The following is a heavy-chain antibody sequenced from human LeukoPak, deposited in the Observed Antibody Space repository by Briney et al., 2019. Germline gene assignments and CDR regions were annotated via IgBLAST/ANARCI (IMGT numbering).Heavy chain of an antibody. CDR3: ARGLSSSWYWFNT. J-gene: IGHJ5*02. CDR1: GGSISSESYY. V-gene: IGHV4-61*02. Sequence: SETLSLTCTVSGGSISSESYYWSWIRQPAGKGLEWIGRINTSGNINYNPSLKSRVTLSVDTSDNQFSLKLTSLTAADTAVYYCARGLSSSWYWFNTWGQGTLVTVSS. D-gene: IGHD6-13*01. CDR2: INTSGNI.